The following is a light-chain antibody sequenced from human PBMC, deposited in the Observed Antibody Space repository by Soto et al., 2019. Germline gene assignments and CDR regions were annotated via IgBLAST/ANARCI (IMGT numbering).Light chain of an antibody. CDR2: DAS. CDR1: QSVSSY. CDR3: QQRSNWSLFT. Sequence: EIVLTQSPATLSLSPGERATLSCRASQSVSSYLAWYHQKPGQAPSLLIYDASNRATGIPARFSGSGSGTDFTLTISSLEPEDFAVYYCQQRSNWSLFTFGPGTKVDIK. J-gene: IGKJ3*01. V-gene: IGKV3-11*01.